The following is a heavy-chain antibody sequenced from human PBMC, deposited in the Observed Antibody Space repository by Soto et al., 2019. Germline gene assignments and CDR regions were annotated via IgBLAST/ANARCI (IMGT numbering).Heavy chain of an antibody. D-gene: IGHD5-12*01. CDR1: GFTFSSYP. CDR2: IVASGGIT. J-gene: IGHJ4*02. V-gene: IGHV3-23*01. CDR3: AKNSAATIRVGYDY. Sequence: EVQLLGSGGGLAQPGGSLRLPCAASGFTFSSYPMSWVPQAPGQGLEWVSGIVASGGITYYADSVKGRFTISRDNSKNTLYLQMNSLRAEDTAVYYCAKNSAATIRVGYDYWGQGTLVTVSS.